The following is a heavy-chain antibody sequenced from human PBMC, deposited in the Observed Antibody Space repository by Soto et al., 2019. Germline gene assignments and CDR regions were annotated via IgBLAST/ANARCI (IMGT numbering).Heavy chain of an antibody. J-gene: IGHJ5*02. V-gene: IGHV1-69*02. Sequence: QVQLVQSGAEVKKPGSSVKVSCKASGGTFSSYTISWVRQAPGQGLEWMGRIIPILGIANYAQKFQGRVTITADKSTSTAYMELSSLRPEDTAVYYCARADDSSFNWFDPWGQGTLVTVSS. D-gene: IGHD3-22*01. CDR2: IIPILGIA. CDR1: GGTFSSYT. CDR3: ARADDSSFNWFDP.